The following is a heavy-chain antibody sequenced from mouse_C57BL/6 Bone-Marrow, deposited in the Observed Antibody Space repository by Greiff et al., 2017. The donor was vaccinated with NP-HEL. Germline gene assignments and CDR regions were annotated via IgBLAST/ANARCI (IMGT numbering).Heavy chain of an antibody. Sequence: VQLQQSGAELVRPGASVKLSCTASGFNIKDDYMHWVKQRPEQGLEWIGWIDPENGDTEYASKFQGKAPITADTSSNTAYLQLSSLTSEDTAVYYCTRGGYYPYAMDYWGQGTSGTVSS. V-gene: IGHV14-4*01. CDR1: GFNIKDDY. J-gene: IGHJ4*01. CDR2: IDPENGDT. CDR3: TRGGYYPYAMDY. D-gene: IGHD2-3*01.